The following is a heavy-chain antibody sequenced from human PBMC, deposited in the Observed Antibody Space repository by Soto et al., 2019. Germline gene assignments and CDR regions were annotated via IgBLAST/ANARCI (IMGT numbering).Heavy chain of an antibody. CDR2: ISAYNGNT. V-gene: IGHV1-18*01. CDR1: GYTFTSYG. CDR3: AIECCSGGRGYSDY. Sequence: ASVKVSCKASGYTFTSYGISWVRQAPGQGLEWMGWISAYNGNTNYAQKLQGRVTMTTDTSTSTAYMELRSLRSDDTAVYYCAIECCSGGRGYSDYWGRGSLVPVSS. J-gene: IGHJ4*02. D-gene: IGHD2-15*01.